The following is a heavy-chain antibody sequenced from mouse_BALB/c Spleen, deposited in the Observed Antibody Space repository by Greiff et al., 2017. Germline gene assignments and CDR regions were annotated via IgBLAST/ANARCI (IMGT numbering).Heavy chain of an antibody. Sequence: EVKLMESGGGLVKPGGSLKLSCAASGFTFSSYTMSWVRQTPEKRLEWVATISSGGSYTYYPDSVKGRFTISRDNAKNTLYLQMSSLKSEDTAMYYCTREDYGSSYRYAMDYWGQGTSVTVSS. CDR3: TREDYGSSYRYAMDY. D-gene: IGHD1-1*01. J-gene: IGHJ4*01. CDR1: GFTFSSYT. CDR2: ISSGGSYT. V-gene: IGHV5-6-4*01.